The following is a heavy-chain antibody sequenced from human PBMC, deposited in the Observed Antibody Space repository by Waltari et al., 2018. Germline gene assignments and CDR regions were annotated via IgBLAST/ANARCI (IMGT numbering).Heavy chain of an antibody. D-gene: IGHD3-22*01. V-gene: IGHV3-23*01. CDR1: GFTFSSYA. CDR3: AKPYYYDSSGYPGRSYYFDY. J-gene: IGHJ4*02. Sequence: EVQLLESGGGLVQPGGSLRLSCAASGFTFSSYAMSWVRQAPGKGLEWVSAISGSGGSTYYADSVKGRFTISRYNSKNTLYLQMNSLRAEDTAVYYCAKPYYYDSSGYPGRSYYFDYWGQGTLVTVSS. CDR2: ISGSGGST.